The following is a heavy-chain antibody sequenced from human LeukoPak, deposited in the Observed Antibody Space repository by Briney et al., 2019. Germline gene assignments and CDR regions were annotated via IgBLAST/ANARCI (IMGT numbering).Heavy chain of an antibody. CDR2: IYYSGST. J-gene: IGHJ3*02. D-gene: IGHD3-22*01. V-gene: IGHV4-59*08. CDR1: GASFSTYY. Sequence: PSETLSLTCTVSGASFSTYYWSWIRQPPGKGLEWIGYIYYSGSTNYNPSLKSRVTMPVDTAKNRFSLKLSSVTAADTAVYYCARRYYYDSSGYHAAFDIWGQGTMVTVSS. CDR3: ARRYYYDSSGYHAAFDI.